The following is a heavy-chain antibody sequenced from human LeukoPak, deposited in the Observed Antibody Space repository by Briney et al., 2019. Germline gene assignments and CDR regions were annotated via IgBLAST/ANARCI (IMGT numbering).Heavy chain of an antibody. V-gene: IGHV3-74*01. J-gene: IGHJ4*02. CDR1: GFTFSSYW. D-gene: IGHD5-18*01. CDR2: INSDGSST. CDR3: ARLLPSDTAMVD. Sequence: GGSLRLSCAASGFTFSSYWMHWVRQAPGKGLVWVSRINSDGSSTSYADSVKGRFPISRDHAKNTLYLQLHSLRAEDTAVYYCARLLPSDTAMVDWGQGTLVTVSS.